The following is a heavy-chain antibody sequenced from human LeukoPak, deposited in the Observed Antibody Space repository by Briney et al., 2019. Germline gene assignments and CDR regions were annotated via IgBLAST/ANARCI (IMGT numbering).Heavy chain of an antibody. V-gene: IGHV4-59*01. CDR2: IYYSGST. CDR3: ARAVVVVAANWFDP. CDR1: GGSISSYY. J-gene: IGHJ5*02. D-gene: IGHD2-15*01. Sequence: PSETLSLTCTVSGGSISSYYWSWIRQPPGKGLEWIGYIYYSGSTNYNPSLKSRVTISVDTSKNQFSLKLSSVTAADTAVYYCARAVVVVAANWFDPWGQGTLVTVSS.